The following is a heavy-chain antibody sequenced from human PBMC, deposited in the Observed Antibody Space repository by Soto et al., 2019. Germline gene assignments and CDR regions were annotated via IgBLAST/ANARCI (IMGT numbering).Heavy chain of an antibody. CDR1: GYTFTGYY. CDR3: ARGGVFSREKYYYYYMDV. V-gene: IGHV1-2*04. J-gene: IGHJ6*03. D-gene: IGHD3-9*01. Sequence: ASVKVSCKASGYTFTGYYMHWVRQAPGQGLEWMGWINPNSGGTNYAQKFQGWVTMTRDTSISTAYMELSRLRSDDTAVYYCARGGVFSREKYYYYYMDVWGKGTTVTVSS. CDR2: INPNSGGT.